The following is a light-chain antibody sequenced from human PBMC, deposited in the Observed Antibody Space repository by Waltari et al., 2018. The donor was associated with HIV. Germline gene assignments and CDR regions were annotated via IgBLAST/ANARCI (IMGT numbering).Light chain of an antibody. Sequence: LTQSPGTLSLSPGERATLSCRASQSVSSIYLAWYLQKPGQAPRLLIYGASNRATGVPDRFSGSGSGTDFTLIISRLEPEDFAVYYCQHYGGSAIYTFGQGTKLEIK. CDR1: QSVSSIY. CDR2: GAS. CDR3: QHYGGSAIYT. V-gene: IGKV3-20*01. J-gene: IGKJ2*01.